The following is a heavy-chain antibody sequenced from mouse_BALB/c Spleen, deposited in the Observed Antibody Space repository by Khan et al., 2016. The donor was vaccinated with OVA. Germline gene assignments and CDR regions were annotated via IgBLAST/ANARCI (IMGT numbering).Heavy chain of an antibody. CDR3: WILQ. CDR2: IRLKSDDYEN. D-gene: IGHD6-1*01. V-gene: IGHV6-6*02. Sequence: QLEESGGGLVQPGGSMKLSCAASGFTFSNYWMNWVRQSPEKGLEWVAEIRLKSDDYENHYAESGKGRITNSRNYSKSSVYLQMNNLRAEDTGIYYCWILQWGQGTTLTVSS. CDR1: GFTFSNYW. J-gene: IGHJ2*01.